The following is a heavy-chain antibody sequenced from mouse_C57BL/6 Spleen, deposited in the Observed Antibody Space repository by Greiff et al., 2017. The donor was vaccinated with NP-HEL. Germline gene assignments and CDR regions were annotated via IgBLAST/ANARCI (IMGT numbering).Heavy chain of an antibody. CDR3: ARAPSYYYGSSWYFDV. J-gene: IGHJ1*03. Sequence: QVQLQQPGAELVKPGASVKLSCKASGYTFTSYWMHWVKQRPGQGLEWIGMIHPNSGSTNYNEKFKSKATLTVDKSSSTAYMQLSSLTSEDSAVYYCARAPSYYYGSSWYFDVWGTGTTVTVSS. V-gene: IGHV1-64*01. CDR2: IHPNSGST. D-gene: IGHD1-1*01. CDR1: GYTFTSYW.